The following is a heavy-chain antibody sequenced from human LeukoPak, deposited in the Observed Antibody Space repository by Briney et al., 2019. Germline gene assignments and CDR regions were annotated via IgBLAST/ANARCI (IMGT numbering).Heavy chain of an antibody. J-gene: IGHJ3*02. Sequence: KQDGSEKYYVDSVKGRFTISRDNAKNSLYLQMNSLRAEDTAVYYCARVERYFDWSMGAFDIWGQGTMVTVSS. D-gene: IGHD3-9*01. V-gene: IGHV3-7*03. CDR3: ARVERYFDWSMGAFDI. CDR2: KQDGSEK.